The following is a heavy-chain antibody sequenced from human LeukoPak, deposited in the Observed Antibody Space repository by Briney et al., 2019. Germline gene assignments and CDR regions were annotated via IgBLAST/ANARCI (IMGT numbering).Heavy chain of an antibody. V-gene: IGHV3-21*01. D-gene: IGHD3-9*01. CDR3: AGLVIRTYYYYGMDV. CDR1: GFTFSSYA. J-gene: IGHJ6*04. Sequence: GGSLRLSCAASGFTFSSYAMSWVRQAPGKGLEWVSSISSSSSYIYYADSVKGRFTISRDNAKNSPYLQMNSLRAEDTAVYYCAGLVIRTYYYYGMDVWGKGTTVTVSS. CDR2: ISSSSSYI.